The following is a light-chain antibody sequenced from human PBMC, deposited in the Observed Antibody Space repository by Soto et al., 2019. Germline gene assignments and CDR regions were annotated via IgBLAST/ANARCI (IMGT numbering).Light chain of an antibody. V-gene: IGKV1-39*01. CDR1: QAINTY. J-gene: IGKJ5*01. Sequence: DIQMTQSPSFLSASVGDRVTISCRASQAINTYLNWYQQKPGKAPKLLIYGTSDLQNGVPSRFSGGGSGTDFTLTISSLQPEDFATYYCQQSYSTLLITFDQGTRLEV. CDR2: GTS. CDR3: QQSYSTLLIT.